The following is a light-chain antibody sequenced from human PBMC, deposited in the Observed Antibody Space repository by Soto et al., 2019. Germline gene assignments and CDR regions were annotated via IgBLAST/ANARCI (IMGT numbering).Light chain of an antibody. CDR3: QQYGGSPRVT. J-gene: IGKJ4*01. Sequence: EIVLTQSPGTLSLSPGERVTLSCRASQSVSSNYLAWYQQKPGQAPRLLIYSASSRATGIPDRFSGSRSGTDFTLHINRLEPEDFAVYYCQQYGGSPRVTFGGGTKVEIK. CDR1: QSVSSNY. CDR2: SAS. V-gene: IGKV3-20*01.